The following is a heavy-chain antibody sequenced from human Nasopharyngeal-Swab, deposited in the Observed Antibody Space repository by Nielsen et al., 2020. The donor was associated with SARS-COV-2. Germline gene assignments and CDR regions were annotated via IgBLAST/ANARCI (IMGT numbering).Heavy chain of an antibody. Sequence: GESLKISCAASGFTFSSYSMSWVRQVPGKGLEWVANIKQDASEMYYVDSVKGRFTISRDNAKNSLYLQMNSLRAEDTAVYFCARGRPLGGYYFGYFDYWGQGTLVTVSS. CDR3: ARGRPLGGYYFGYFDY. CDR1: GFTFSSYS. D-gene: IGHD3-3*01. J-gene: IGHJ4*02. CDR2: IKQDASEM. V-gene: IGHV3-7*01.